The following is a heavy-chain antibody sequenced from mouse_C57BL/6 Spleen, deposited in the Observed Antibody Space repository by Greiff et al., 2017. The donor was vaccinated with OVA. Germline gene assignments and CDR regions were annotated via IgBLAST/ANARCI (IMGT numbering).Heavy chain of an antibody. CDR1: GYTFTSYW. CDR3: ASSYYYGSSYDAMDY. V-gene: IGHV1-64*01. J-gene: IGHJ4*01. CDR2: IHPNSGST. Sequence: QVQLKQPGAELVKPGASVKLSCKASGYTFTSYWMHWVKQRPGQGLEWIGMIHPNSGSTNYNEKFKSKATLTVDKSSSTAYMQLSSLTSEDSAVYYCASSYYYGSSYDAMDYWGQGTSVTVSS. D-gene: IGHD1-1*01.